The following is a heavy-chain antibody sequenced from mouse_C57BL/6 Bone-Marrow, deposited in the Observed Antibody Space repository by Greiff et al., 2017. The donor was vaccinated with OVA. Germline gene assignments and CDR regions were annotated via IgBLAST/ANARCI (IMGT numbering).Heavy chain of an antibody. D-gene: IGHD4-1*02. CDR1: GYTFTDYY. Sequence: EVQLQQSGPVLVKPGASVKMSCKASGYTFTDYYMNWVKQSHGKSLEWIGVINPYNGGTSYNQKFKGKATLTVDKSSSTAYMELNSLTSEDSAVDYCARGPQLGLRGLDYWGQGTTLTVSS. V-gene: IGHV1-19*01. CDR2: INPYNGGT. J-gene: IGHJ2*01. CDR3: ARGPQLGLRGLDY.